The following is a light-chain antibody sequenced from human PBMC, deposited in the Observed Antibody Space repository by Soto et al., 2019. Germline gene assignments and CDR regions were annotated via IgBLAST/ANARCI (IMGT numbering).Light chain of an antibody. CDR3: QQYNPYSPWT. V-gene: IGKV3-15*01. J-gene: IGKJ1*01. CDR2: DAS. CDR1: QSVTTK. Sequence: EILMTQSPATLSVSPGEGASLSCMVSQSVTTKLAWYQQRPGQPPRLLIYDASTRATGVPATFSGSGSGTDFTLTISGLQPDDFATYYCQQYNPYSPWTFGQGTKVDI.